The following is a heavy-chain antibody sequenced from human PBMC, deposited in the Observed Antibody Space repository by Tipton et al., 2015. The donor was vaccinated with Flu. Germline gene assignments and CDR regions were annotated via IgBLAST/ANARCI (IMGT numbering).Heavy chain of an antibody. V-gene: IGHV4-31*03. CDR3: ARDRFIAAPAPYGMDV. D-gene: IGHD6-6*01. J-gene: IGHJ6*02. CDR1: GGSISSGGCY. CDR2: IYYSGTT. Sequence: TLSLTCTVSGGSISSGGCYWSWIRQHPGRGLEWIGYIYYSGTTYYNPSLRGRVAILVDTSKNQFSLKLTSVTAADTAIYYCARDRFIAAPAPYGMDVWGQGTTVTVSS.